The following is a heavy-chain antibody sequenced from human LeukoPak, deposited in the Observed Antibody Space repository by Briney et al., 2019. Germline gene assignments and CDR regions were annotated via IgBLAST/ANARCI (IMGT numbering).Heavy chain of an antibody. J-gene: IGHJ4*02. D-gene: IGHD6-19*01. CDR1: GFTFDAYA. CDR3: AKDSKAVTGTGNIDY. Sequence: GGSLRLSCAASGFTFDAYAMHWVRQAPGKGLEWVSLIRLDGGSSYYADSAKGRFTISRDNSTNSLYLQMNSLRAQDTALYYCAKDSKAVTGTGNIDYWGQGTLVTVSS. V-gene: IGHV3-43D*03. CDR2: IRLDGGSS.